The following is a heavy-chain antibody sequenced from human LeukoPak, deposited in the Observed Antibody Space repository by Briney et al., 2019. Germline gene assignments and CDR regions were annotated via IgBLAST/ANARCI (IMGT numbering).Heavy chain of an antibody. CDR3: GRGPIYLWLYYGMDV. J-gene: IGHJ6*02. V-gene: IGHV3-49*04. D-gene: IGHD5-18*01. CDR2: VRSKGYGGTT. CDR1: GFNFGVHA. Sequence: GGSLRLFWRGCGFNFGVHAVRWVRQARGGGLVGGGCVRSKGYGGTTEYAASVKGRFTISRDHSNSIAYLQTSSLESEDTAVYFRGRGPIYLWLYYGMDVRGQGTTVTVSS.